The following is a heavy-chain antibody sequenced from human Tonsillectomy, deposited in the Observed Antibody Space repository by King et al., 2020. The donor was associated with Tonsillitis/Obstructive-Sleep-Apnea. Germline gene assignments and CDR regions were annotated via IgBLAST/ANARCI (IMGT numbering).Heavy chain of an antibody. CDR3: ARGSYNDNAMDV. Sequence: QVQLQQWGAGLLKPSETLSLTCAVYGGSFSGHYWSWIRQPPGKGLEWIGEINDSGGTNYNPSLKSRVSISVDTSKNQFSLNLSSATAADTAVCYCARGSYNDNAMDVWGQGTTVTVSS. V-gene: IGHV4-34*01. J-gene: IGHJ6*02. CDR2: INDSGGT. CDR1: GGSFSGHY. D-gene: IGHD1-1*01.